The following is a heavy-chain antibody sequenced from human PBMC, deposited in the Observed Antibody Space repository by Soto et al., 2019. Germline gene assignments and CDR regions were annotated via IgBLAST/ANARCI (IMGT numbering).Heavy chain of an antibody. Sequence: EVQLLESGGGLVQPGGSLRLSCAASGFTFSSYAMSWVRQAPGKGLEWVSAISGSGGSTYYADSGKGRFTISRDNSKTAVYLQMNSLRAEDTAVYYCAKRRRQDVPCWGQGTLVTVSS. V-gene: IGHV3-23*01. CDR1: GFTFSSYA. J-gene: IGHJ4*02. D-gene: IGHD6-6*01. CDR2: ISGSGGST. CDR3: AKRRRQDVPC.